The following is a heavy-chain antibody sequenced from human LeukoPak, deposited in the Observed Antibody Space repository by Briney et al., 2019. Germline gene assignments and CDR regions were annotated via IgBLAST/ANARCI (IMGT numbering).Heavy chain of an antibody. CDR3: ARQYFDY. J-gene: IGHJ4*02. CDR1: GGSISSYY. V-gene: IGHV4-59*08. Sequence: SETLSLTCTVSGGSISSYYCSWIRQPPGKGREWIGYIYYSGSTNYNPSLKSRVTISVDTSKNQFSLKLSSVTAADTAVYYCARQYFDYWGQGTLVTVSS. CDR2: IYYSGST.